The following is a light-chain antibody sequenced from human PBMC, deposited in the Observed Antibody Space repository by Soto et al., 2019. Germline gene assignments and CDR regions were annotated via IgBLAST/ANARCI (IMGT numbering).Light chain of an antibody. Sequence: QSVLTQSPSVSGAPGQRVTISCTGSSSNIGTGSDVRWYQHLPGAAPRLLLYGNNNRPSGVPDRFSGSKSGTSASLAITGLQAEDEDDYYCQSFDSSLSAYVFGPGTKLTVL. CDR1: SSNIGTGSD. J-gene: IGLJ1*01. V-gene: IGLV1-40*01. CDR2: GNN. CDR3: QSFDSSLSAYV.